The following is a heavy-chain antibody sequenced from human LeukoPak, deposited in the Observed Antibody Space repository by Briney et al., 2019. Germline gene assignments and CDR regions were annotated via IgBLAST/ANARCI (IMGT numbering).Heavy chain of an antibody. CDR2: ISGSGGST. CDR1: GFTFSSYS. CDR3: AKDKSSIAARPKDY. D-gene: IGHD6-6*01. V-gene: IGHV3-23*01. Sequence: PGGSLRLSCAASGFTFSSYSMNWVRQAPGKGLEWVSAISGSGGSTYYADSVKGRFTISRDNSKNTLYLQMNSLRAEDTAVYYCAKDKSSIAARPKDYWGQGTLVTVSS. J-gene: IGHJ4*02.